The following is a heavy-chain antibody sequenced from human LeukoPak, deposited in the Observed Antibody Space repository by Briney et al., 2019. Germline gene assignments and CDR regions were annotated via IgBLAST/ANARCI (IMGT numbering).Heavy chain of an antibody. CDR1: EFTFNNYA. J-gene: IGHJ4*02. V-gene: IGHV3-23*01. CDR3: ARASYYYDSSGYPGYYFDY. CDR2: ISGSGGST. Sequence: GGSLRLSCAASEFTFNNYAMSWVRQAPGKGLEWVSGISGSGGSTYYGDSVKGRFTISRDNSKNTLYLQMNSLRAEDTAVYYCARASYYYDSSGYPGYYFDYWGQGTLVTVSS. D-gene: IGHD3-22*01.